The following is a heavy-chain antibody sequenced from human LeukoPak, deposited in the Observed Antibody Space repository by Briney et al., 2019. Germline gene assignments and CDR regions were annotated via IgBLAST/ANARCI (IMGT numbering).Heavy chain of an antibody. Sequence: GESLTLSCAASGFTFSAYAMHWVRQPPGKGLEWVAVISYDESNKYYADSEKGRLITFRDNSKNILYLQMNSQRPDDTAVYYCARDLWGSYRYPFDYWGQGTMVTVSS. CDR3: ARDLWGSYRYPFDY. CDR1: GFTFSAYA. CDR2: ISYDESNK. J-gene: IGHJ4*02. D-gene: IGHD3-16*02. V-gene: IGHV3-30*04.